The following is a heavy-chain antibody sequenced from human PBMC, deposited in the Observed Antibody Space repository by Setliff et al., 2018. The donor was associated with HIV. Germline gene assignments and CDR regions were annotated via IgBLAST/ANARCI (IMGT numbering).Heavy chain of an antibody. J-gene: IGHJ2*01. Sequence: GGSLRLSCAASGFTFSSYSMNWVRQAPGKGLEWVSYISSSSSTIYYADSVKGRFTISRDNAKNSLYLQMNSLRAEDTAVYYCAREGPNPYYRDTSGYYSYWYFDLWGRGTLVTVSS. V-gene: IGHV3-48*01. CDR3: AREGPNPYYRDTSGYYSYWYFDL. CDR1: GFTFSSYS. CDR2: ISSSSSTI. D-gene: IGHD3-22*01.